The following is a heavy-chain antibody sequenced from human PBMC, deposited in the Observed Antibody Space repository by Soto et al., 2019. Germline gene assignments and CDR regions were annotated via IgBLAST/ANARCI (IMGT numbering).Heavy chain of an antibody. D-gene: IGHD3-10*01. J-gene: IGHJ5*02. Sequence: SVKVSCKASGGTFSSYAISWVRQAPGQGLEWMGGIIPIFGTANYARKFQGRVTITADESTSTAYMELSSLRSEDTAVYYCARYYYYGSGSYPPDNWFDPWGQGTLVTVSS. CDR1: GGTFSSYA. CDR3: ARYYYYGSGSYPPDNWFDP. V-gene: IGHV1-69*13. CDR2: IIPIFGTA.